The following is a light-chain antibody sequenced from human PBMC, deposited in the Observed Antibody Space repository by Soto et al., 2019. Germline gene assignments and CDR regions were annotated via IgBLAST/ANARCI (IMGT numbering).Light chain of an antibody. V-gene: IGLV2-23*01. CDR3: CSYAGSSTYV. J-gene: IGLJ1*01. CDR2: EGS. Sequence: QSVLTQPASVSGSPGQSITISCTGTSSDVGSYNLVSWYQQHPHEAPKLMIYEGSKRPSGVSNRFSGSKSGNTASLTISGLQAEDEADYYCCSYAGSSTYVFGTGTKVTVL. CDR1: SSDVGSYNL.